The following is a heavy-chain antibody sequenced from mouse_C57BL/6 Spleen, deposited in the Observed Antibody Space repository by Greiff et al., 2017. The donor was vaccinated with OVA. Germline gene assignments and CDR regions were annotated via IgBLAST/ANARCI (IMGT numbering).Heavy chain of an antibody. Sequence: QVQLKQPGAELVMPGASVKLSCKASGYTFTSYWMHWVKQRPGQGLEWIGEIDPSDSYTNYNQKFNGKSTLTVDKSSSTAYMQLSSLTSEDSAVYYCARLGSDRAWFAYWGQGTLVTVSA. V-gene: IGHV1-69*01. CDR2: IDPSDSYT. CDR3: ARLGSDRAWFAY. CDR1: GYTFTSYW. D-gene: IGHD3-2*01. J-gene: IGHJ3*01.